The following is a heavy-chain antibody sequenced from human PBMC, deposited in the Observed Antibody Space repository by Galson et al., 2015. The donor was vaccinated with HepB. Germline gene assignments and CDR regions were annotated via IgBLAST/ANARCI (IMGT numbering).Heavy chain of an antibody. CDR2: INVGNGNT. Sequence: SVKVSCKASGYTFTSYGMHWVRQAPGQRPEWMGWINVGNGNTKYLQKFQGRVTITRDTSASTAYMELGSLRSEDTAMYYCARGTYSGISYYFDYWGQGTLVTVSS. J-gene: IGHJ4*02. CDR3: ARGTYSGISYYFDY. V-gene: IGHV1-3*01. D-gene: IGHD1-26*01. CDR1: GYTFTSYG.